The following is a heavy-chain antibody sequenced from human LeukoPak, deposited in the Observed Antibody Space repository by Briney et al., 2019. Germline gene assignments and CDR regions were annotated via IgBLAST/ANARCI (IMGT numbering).Heavy chain of an antibody. CDR3: AKDLRVGTYGYFDY. J-gene: IGHJ4*02. D-gene: IGHD1-26*01. CDR1: GFTFSSYA. CDR2: ISGSGGTT. V-gene: IGHV3-23*01. Sequence: PGGSLRISCAASGFTFSSYAMGWVRQAPGKGLEWVSGISGSGGTTYYADSAKGRFTISRDNSKNTLYLQMNSLRAEDTAVFYCAKDLRVGTYGYFDYWGQGILVTVSS.